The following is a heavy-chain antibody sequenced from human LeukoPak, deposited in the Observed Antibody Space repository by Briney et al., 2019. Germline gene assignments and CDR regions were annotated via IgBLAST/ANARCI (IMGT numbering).Heavy chain of an antibody. Sequence: SETLSLTCAVYGGSFSGYYWSWIRQPPGKGLEWIGEINHSGSTNYNPSLKSRVTISVEKSKNQFSLKLSSVTAADTAVYYCARGGKQQLSAYFDYWGQGTLVTVSS. CDR2: INHSGST. CDR1: GGSFSGYY. V-gene: IGHV4-34*01. D-gene: IGHD6-13*01. J-gene: IGHJ4*02. CDR3: ARGGKQQLSAYFDY.